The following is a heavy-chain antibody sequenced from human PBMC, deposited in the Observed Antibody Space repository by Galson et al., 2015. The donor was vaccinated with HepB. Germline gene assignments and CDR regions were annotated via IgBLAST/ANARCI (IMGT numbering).Heavy chain of an antibody. CDR3: ARDSGSYDVLTGYSSYFDL. Sequence: SLRLPCAASGFSLSASNMNWVRQAPGKGLEWVSSISGSTYIYYKDSVQGRFTISRDTAENSVYLHMNSLRVEDTAVYYCARDSGSYDVLTGYSSYFDLWGPGTLVTVSS. CDR2: ISGSTYI. J-gene: IGHJ4*02. D-gene: IGHD3-9*01. CDR1: GFSLSASN. V-gene: IGHV3-69-1*01.